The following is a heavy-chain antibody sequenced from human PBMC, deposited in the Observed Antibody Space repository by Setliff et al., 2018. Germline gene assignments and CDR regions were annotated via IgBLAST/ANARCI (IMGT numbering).Heavy chain of an antibody. D-gene: IGHD6-13*01. J-gene: IGHJ3*02. V-gene: IGHV1-18*01. CDR3: ARAPAYSSTPGSYAFDI. CDR1: GYTFTSYG. CDR2: ISAYNGNT. Sequence: ASVKVSCKASGYTFTSYGISWVRQAPGQGLEWMGWISAYNGNTNYAQKLQGRVTMTTDTSTSTAYRELRSLRSDDTAVYYCARAPAYSSTPGSYAFDIWGQGTRVTVSS.